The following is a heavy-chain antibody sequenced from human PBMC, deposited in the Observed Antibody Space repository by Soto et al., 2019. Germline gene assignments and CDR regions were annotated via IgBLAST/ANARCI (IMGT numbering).Heavy chain of an antibody. CDR2: ISTYNGNT. Sequence: QAQLVQSGAEVKEPGASVKVSCKASGYSFTTSGITWVRQVPGQGLEWMGWISTYNGNTNYAQKLQDRVTLTTDTSTSTAYMELRSLRSDDTAVDYCARRLYGDYDYWGQGTLVTVSS. CDR3: ARRLYGDYDY. CDR1: GYSFTTSG. V-gene: IGHV1-18*01. D-gene: IGHD4-17*01. J-gene: IGHJ4*02.